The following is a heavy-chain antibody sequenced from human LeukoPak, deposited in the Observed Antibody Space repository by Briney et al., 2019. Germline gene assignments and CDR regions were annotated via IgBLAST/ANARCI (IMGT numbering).Heavy chain of an antibody. Sequence: PSETLSLTCAVYGRSFSGYYWSWIRQPPGKGLEWMGEINHSGSTNDSPSLKSRVTISVDTSKNQFSLKLSSVTAADTAVYYCARGVEMATQSSAMDVWGQGTTVTVSS. CDR2: INHSGST. J-gene: IGHJ6*02. V-gene: IGHV4-34*01. CDR1: GRSFSGYY. CDR3: ARGVEMATQSSAMDV. D-gene: IGHD5-24*01.